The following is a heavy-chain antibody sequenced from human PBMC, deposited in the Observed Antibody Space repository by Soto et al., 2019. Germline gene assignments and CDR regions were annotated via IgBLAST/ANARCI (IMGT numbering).Heavy chain of an antibody. CDR2: ISGSGGST. V-gene: IGHV3-23*01. CDR1: GFSFSSYA. Sequence: VSLRLSCAACGFSFSSYAMSWVRQAPGKGLEWVSAISGSGGSTYYADSVKGRFTISRDNSKNALYLQMNSLRAEDTAVYYCAQDPLRFLAWSVYYGMDVCGQRTTVTVSS. CDR3: AQDPLRFLAWSVYYGMDV. J-gene: IGHJ6*02. D-gene: IGHD3-3*01.